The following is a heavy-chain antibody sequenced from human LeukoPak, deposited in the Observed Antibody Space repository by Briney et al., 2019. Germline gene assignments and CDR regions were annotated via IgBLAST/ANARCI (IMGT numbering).Heavy chain of an antibody. V-gene: IGHV3-48*04. Sequence: PGGSLRLSCAASGFTFSSYSMNWVRQAPGKGLEWVSYISSSGSTIYYADSVKGRYTISRDNAKNSLYLQMNSLRAEDTAVYYCARVRATMIVVVYYYYMDVWGKGTTVTVSS. CDR2: ISSSGSTI. J-gene: IGHJ6*03. D-gene: IGHD3-22*01. CDR3: ARVRATMIVVVYYYYMDV. CDR1: GFTFSSYS.